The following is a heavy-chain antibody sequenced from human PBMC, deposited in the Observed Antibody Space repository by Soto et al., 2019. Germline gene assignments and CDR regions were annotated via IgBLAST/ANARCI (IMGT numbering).Heavy chain of an antibody. CDR2: IRFDGSNI. CDR1: GFTFSGYG. D-gene: IGHD1-26*01. CDR3: ARDGVGATTYFGYFDY. V-gene: IGHV3-33*01. J-gene: IGHJ4*02. Sequence: QVQLVESGGGVVPPGRSLRLSCAASGFTFSGYGMHWVRQAPGKGLEWVAIIRFDGSNIYYADSVKGRFTISRDNSKNTLSLQINSLRAEDTAFYYCARDGVGATTYFGYFDYWGQGTLVTVSS.